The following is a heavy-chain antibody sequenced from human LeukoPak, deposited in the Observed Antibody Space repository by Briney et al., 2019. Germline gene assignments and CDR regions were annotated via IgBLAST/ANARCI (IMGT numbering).Heavy chain of an antibody. CDR2: IYSGGST. D-gene: IGHD6-19*01. J-gene: IGHJ4*02. CDR3: AKTSTGIAVAGEFDY. Sequence: GGSLRLSCAASGFTVSSNYMSWVRQAPGKGLEWVSVIYSGGSTYYADSVKGRFTISRDNSKNTLYLQMNSLRAGDTAVYYCAKTSTGIAVAGEFDYWGQGTLVTVSS. V-gene: IGHV3-53*01. CDR1: GFTVSSNY.